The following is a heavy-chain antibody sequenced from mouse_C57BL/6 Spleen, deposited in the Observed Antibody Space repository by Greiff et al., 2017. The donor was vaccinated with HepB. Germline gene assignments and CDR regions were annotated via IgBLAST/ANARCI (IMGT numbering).Heavy chain of an antibody. V-gene: IGHV1-62-2*01. CDR2: FYPGSGSI. D-gene: IGHD2-5*01. Sequence: VQLQQSGAELVKPGASVKLSCKASGYTFTEYTIHWVKQRSGQGLEWIGWFYPGSGSIKYNEKFKDKATLTADKSSSTVYMELSRLTSEDSAVYFCARHWTYYSNYEDYAIDYWGQGTSVTVSS. J-gene: IGHJ4*01. CDR1: GYTFTEYT. CDR3: ARHWTYYSNYEDYAIDY.